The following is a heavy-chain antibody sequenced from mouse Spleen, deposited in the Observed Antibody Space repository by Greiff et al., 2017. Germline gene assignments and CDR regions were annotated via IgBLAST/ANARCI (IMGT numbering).Heavy chain of an antibody. CDR1: GFTFSSYA. CDR2: ISDGGSYT. Sequence: EVQVVESGGGLVKPGGSLKLSCAASGFTFSSYAMSWVRQTPEKRLEWVATISDGGSYTYYPDNVKGRFTISRDNAKNNLYLQMSHLKSEDTAMYYCAREFYYGNHFFAYWGQGTLVTVSA. V-gene: IGHV5-4*01. CDR3: AREFYYGNHFFAY. D-gene: IGHD2-1*01. J-gene: IGHJ3*01.